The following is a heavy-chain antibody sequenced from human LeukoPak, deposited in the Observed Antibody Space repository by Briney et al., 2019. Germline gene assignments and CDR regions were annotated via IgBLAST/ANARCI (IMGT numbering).Heavy chain of an antibody. CDR2: ISGSGGST. J-gene: IGHJ4*02. Sequence: GGTLRLSCVASGFTFSNYDMSWVRQAPGKGLEWVSTISGSGGSTYYADSVKGRFTISRDNSKNTLYLQVNSLRAEDTALYYCAKDSKGRGWYYFDYWGQGTQVTVPS. V-gene: IGHV3-23*01. CDR1: GFTFSNYD. CDR3: AKDSKGRGWYYFDY. D-gene: IGHD6-19*01.